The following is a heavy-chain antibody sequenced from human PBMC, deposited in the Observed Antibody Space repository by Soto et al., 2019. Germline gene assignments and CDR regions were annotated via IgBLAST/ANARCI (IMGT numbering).Heavy chain of an antibody. D-gene: IGHD6-6*01. V-gene: IGHV3-30-3*01. CDR3: ARDPGRYIAARLPSNSGMDA. CDR1: GFTFSSYA. Sequence: GGSLRLSCAASGFTFSSYAMHWVRQGPGKGLEWVAVISYDGSNKYYADSVKGRFTISRDNSKNTLYLQMNSLRAEDTAVYYCARDPGRYIAARLPSNSGMDAWGQGTPFTVSS. CDR2: ISYDGSNK. J-gene: IGHJ6*02.